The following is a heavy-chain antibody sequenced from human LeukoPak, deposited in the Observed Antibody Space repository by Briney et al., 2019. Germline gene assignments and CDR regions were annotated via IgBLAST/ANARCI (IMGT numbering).Heavy chain of an antibody. CDR2: MNPNSGNT. D-gene: IGHD3-9*01. V-gene: IGHV1-8*03. J-gene: IGHJ5*02. CDR3: ARESYDILTGYYRTTNWFDP. CDR1: GYTFTSYD. Sequence: AXVKVSCKASGYTFTSYDINWVRQAPGQGLEWMGWMNPNSGNTGYAQKFQGRVTITRNTSISTAYMELSRLRSEDTAVYYCARESYDILTGYYRTTNWFDPWGQGTLVTVSS.